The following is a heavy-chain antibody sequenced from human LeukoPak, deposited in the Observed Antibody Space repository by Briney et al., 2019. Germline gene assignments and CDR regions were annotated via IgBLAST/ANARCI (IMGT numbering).Heavy chain of an antibody. CDR3: AKDPETGYDFILFGFDQ. Sequence: GGSLRLSCAASGFTFSSYGMSWVRQAPGRGLEWVSTISGGGGSIYYADSVKGRFTISRDNSKNMLFLQMNTLRAEDTAIYYCAKDPETGYDFILFGFDQWGQGTLVTVSS. D-gene: IGHD5-12*01. CDR2: ISGGGGSI. CDR1: GFTFSSYG. V-gene: IGHV3-23*01. J-gene: IGHJ4*02.